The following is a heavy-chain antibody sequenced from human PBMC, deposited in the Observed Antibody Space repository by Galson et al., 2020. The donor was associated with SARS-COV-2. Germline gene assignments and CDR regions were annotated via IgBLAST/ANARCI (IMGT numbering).Heavy chain of an antibody. CDR2: ISSSSSYI. CDR3: ARYSSSWDYDY. J-gene: IGHJ4*02. V-gene: IGHV3-21*01. D-gene: IGHD6-13*01. Sequence: GGSLRLSCAASGLTFSSYSMNWVRQAPGKGLEWVSSISSSSSYIYYGDSVKGRFTISRDNAKNSLYLQMNSLRVEDTAVYYCARYSSSWDYDYWGQGTLVTVSS. CDR1: GLTFSSYS.